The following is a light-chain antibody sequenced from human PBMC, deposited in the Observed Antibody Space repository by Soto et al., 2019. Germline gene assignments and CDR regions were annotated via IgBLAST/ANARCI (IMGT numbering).Light chain of an antibody. CDR1: QSVSSN. J-gene: IGKJ1*01. Sequence: ETVMTQSPATLSVSPGERATLSCRASQSVSSNVAWYQQKPGQAPRLLIYGASTRAAGIPARFSGSGSGTEFTLTNCSLQSEDFAVYYCQQHKNWPPWTFGQGTKVEIK. CDR3: QQHKNWPPWT. CDR2: GAS. V-gene: IGKV3-15*01.